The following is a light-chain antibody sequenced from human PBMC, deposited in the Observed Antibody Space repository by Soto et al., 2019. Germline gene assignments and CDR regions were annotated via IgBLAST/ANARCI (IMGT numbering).Light chain of an antibody. CDR1: QSVSGSQ. Sequence: EIELTQSPGTLSLSPGERATLSCRASQSVSGSQLAWYQQIPGQAPRLLMFDASRRATGIPDRFSGSGSGTDFTLTISSLQPDDFATYYCQQYNSYPITFGQGTRLEI. CDR2: DAS. V-gene: IGKV3-20*01. CDR3: QQYNSYPIT. J-gene: IGKJ5*01.